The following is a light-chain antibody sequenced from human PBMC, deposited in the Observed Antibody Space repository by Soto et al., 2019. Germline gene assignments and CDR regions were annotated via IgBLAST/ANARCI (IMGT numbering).Light chain of an antibody. CDR2: GAS. Sequence: EIVLTQSPGTLSLSPGERATLSCRASQSVSSSYLAWYQQKPGQAPRPLIYGASSRAPGIPDRFSGSGSGTDFTLTISRLEPEDFAVYYCQQYGSSPLTFGPGTKVDIK. CDR3: QQYGSSPLT. J-gene: IGKJ3*01. V-gene: IGKV3-20*01. CDR1: QSVSSSY.